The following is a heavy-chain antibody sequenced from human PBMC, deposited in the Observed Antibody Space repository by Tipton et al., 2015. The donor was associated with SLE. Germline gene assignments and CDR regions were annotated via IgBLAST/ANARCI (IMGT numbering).Heavy chain of an antibody. CDR1: GGSFSDNY. J-gene: IGHJ4*02. CDR2: VDHSGST. CDR3: ARHISYGSGSYYYY. D-gene: IGHD3-10*01. V-gene: IGHV4-34*01. Sequence: TLSLTCAVYGGSFSDNYWSWIRLPPGKGLEWIGEVDHSGSTNYNPSLKSRVTISVVTSKNQFSLKLSSVTAADTAVYYCARHISYGSGSYYYYWGQGTLVTVSS.